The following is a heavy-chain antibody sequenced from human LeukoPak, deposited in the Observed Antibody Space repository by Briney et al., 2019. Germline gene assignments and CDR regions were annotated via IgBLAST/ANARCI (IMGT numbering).Heavy chain of an antibody. J-gene: IGHJ5*02. D-gene: IGHD1-7*01. CDR1: GYTFTTYD. Sequence: GASVKVSCKASGYTFTTYDINWVRQATGQGLEWMGWMNPNSGNTGYAQKFQGRVIMTRDTSISTAYMELSSLRSEDTAVYYCARGRPNGVLWGTRNWFDPWGQGTLVTVSS. CDR3: ARGRPNGVLWGTRNWFDP. V-gene: IGHV1-8*01. CDR2: MNPNSGNT.